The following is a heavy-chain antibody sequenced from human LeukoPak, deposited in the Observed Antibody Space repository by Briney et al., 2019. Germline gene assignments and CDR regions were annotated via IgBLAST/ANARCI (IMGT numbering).Heavy chain of an antibody. V-gene: IGHV3-7*01. D-gene: IGHD1-1*01. Sequence: GGSLRLSCVASGFTFSNYWMSWVRQAPGKGLEWVANIREDGSEEYYVASVKDRFTISRDNAQSSVYLQMNSLRVEDTAVYFCVRERPQTSINEIFESRGQGTVATVSS. CDR3: VRERPQTSINEIFES. J-gene: IGHJ4*02. CDR1: GFTFSNYW. CDR2: IREDGSEE.